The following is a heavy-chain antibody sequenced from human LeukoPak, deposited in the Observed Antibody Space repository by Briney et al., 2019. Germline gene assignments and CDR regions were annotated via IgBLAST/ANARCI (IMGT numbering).Heavy chain of an antibody. CDR3: AREYILTAYYGDY. Sequence: ASVKVSCKASGYTFTDYYLHWLRQAPGQGLEWMGWMHPNSGGTNYAQNFQGRVTMTWDTSISTAYMELSRLRSDDTAVYYCAREYILTAYYGDYWGQGTLVTVSS. V-gene: IGHV1-2*02. D-gene: IGHD3-9*01. CDR2: MHPNSGGT. CDR1: GYTFTDYY. J-gene: IGHJ4*02.